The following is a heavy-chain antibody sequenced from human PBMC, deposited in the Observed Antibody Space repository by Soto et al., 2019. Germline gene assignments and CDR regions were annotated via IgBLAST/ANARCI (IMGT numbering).Heavy chain of an antibody. V-gene: IGHV3-11*06. CDR3: ARLVDCTKGVCSYDMDV. CDR2: ISRSGSYT. Sequence: QVPLVESGGGLVKPGGSLRLSCAASGFTFSDYYMSWIRQAPGKGLEWVSYISRSGSYTYYADSVKGRFTISRDNAKNSLYLQMNSLRAEDTAVYYCARLVDCTKGVCSYDMDVWGQGTTVTVSS. J-gene: IGHJ6*02. CDR1: GFTFSDYY. D-gene: IGHD2-8*01.